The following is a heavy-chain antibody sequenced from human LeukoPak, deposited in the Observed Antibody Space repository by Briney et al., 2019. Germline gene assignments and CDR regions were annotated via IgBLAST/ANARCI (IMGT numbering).Heavy chain of an antibody. V-gene: IGHV4-30-4*08. J-gene: IGHJ4*02. D-gene: IGHD1-26*01. CDR1: GGSISSGDYY. CDR2: IYYSGST. Sequence: SETVSLTCTVSGGSISSGDYYWSWIRQPPGRGLEWIGYIYYSGSTYYNPSLKSRVTISVDTSKNQFSLKLSSVTAAETAVYYCARDSPYSGSYYFDYWGQGTLVTVSS. CDR3: ARDSPYSGSYYFDY.